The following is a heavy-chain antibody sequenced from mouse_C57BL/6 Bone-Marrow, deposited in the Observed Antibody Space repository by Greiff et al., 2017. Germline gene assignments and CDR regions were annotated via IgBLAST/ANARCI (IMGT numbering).Heavy chain of an antibody. Sequence: VQLKESGPELVKPGASVKISCKASGYSFTGYYMNWVKQSPEKSLEWIGEINPSTGGTTYNQKFKAKATLTVDKSSSTANMQITSLTSEDSAVYYCAGRVFDYWGKGTTLTVSS. CDR3: AGRVFDY. V-gene: IGHV1-42*01. CDR2: INPSTGGT. CDR1: GYSFTGYY. J-gene: IGHJ2*01.